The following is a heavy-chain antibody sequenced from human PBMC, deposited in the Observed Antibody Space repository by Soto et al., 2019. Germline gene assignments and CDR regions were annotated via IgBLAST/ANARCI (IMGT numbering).Heavy chain of an antibody. CDR3: ARFPRGYGYGHFDY. J-gene: IGHJ4*02. D-gene: IGHD5-18*01. CDR2: IYYSGST. CDR1: GGSISSYY. V-gene: IGHV4-59*01. Sequence: QVQLQESGPELVKPSETLSLTCTVSGGSISSYYWSWIRQHPGKGLEWIGYIYYSGSTNYNPSLKSRVTISVDTSKNQFSLKLSSVTAADTAVYYCARFPRGYGYGHFDYWGQGTLVTVSS.